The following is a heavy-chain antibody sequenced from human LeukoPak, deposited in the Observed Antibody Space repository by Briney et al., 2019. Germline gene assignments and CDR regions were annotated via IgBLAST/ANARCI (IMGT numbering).Heavy chain of an antibody. Sequence: GGSLRLSCAASGFTFSSYGMHWVRQAPGKGLESVAVISYDGSNKYYADSVKGRLTISRDNSKNTLYLQMNSLRAEDTAVYYCAKDQCSSTSCYYYYYGMDVWGQGTTVTVSS. D-gene: IGHD2-2*01. CDR2: ISYDGSNK. CDR1: GFTFSSYG. J-gene: IGHJ6*02. V-gene: IGHV3-30*18. CDR3: AKDQCSSTSCYYYYYGMDV.